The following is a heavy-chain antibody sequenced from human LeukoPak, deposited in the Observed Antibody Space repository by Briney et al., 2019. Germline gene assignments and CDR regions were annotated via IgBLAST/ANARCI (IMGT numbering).Heavy chain of an antibody. V-gene: IGHV1-69*05. CDR3: VRDRGSGWYVEGDY. CDR2: IIPIFGTA. Sequence: SVKVSCKASGGTFSSYAISWVRQAPGQGLEWMGRIIPIFGTANYAQKFQGRVTITTDESTSTAYMELSSLRSEDTAVYYCVRDRGSGWYVEGDYWSQGTLVTVSS. CDR1: GGTFSSYA. D-gene: IGHD6-19*01. J-gene: IGHJ4*02.